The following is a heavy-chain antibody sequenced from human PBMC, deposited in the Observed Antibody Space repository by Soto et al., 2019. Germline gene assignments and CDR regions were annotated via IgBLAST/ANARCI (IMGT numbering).Heavy chain of an antibody. V-gene: IGHV3-23*01. CDR2: ISGSGGST. Sequence: GGSLRLSCAASGFTFSSYAMSWVRQAPGKGLEWVSAISGSGGSTYYADSVKGRFTISRDNSKNTLYLQMNSLRAEDTAVYYCAKTSGSKVPAAIQYFQHWGQGTLVTVSS. J-gene: IGHJ1*01. CDR3: AKTSGSKVPAAIQYFQH. D-gene: IGHD2-2*02. CDR1: GFTFSSYA.